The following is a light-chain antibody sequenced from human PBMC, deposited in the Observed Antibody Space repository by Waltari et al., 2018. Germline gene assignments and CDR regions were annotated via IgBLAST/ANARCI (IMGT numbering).Light chain of an antibody. CDR3: QQYNNWPPWT. J-gene: IGKJ1*01. V-gene: IGKV4-1*01. CDR1: ESLLYTSSNEQY. CDR2: WAP. Sequence: MIQTATSVAVSLGEGATSNYRSSESLLYTSSNEQYLALFQPRPGQPPKLLIYWAPTRESGVPDRFSGSGSVTDFTLTISSLQSEDFAVYYCQQYNNWPPWTFGQGTKVEIK.